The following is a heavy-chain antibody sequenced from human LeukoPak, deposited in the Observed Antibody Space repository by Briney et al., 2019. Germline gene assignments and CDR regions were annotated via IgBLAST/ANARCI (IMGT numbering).Heavy chain of an antibody. D-gene: IGHD2-15*01. Sequence: GGSLRLSCAASGFTLSSYWMHWVRQAPGKGLVWVSRINSDGSSTNYADSVKGRFTISRDNAKNTLHLQMNSLRAEDTAVYYCAKSGLNRFDYWGQGTLVTVSS. CDR3: AKSGLNRFDY. J-gene: IGHJ4*02. CDR2: INSDGSST. CDR1: GFTLSSYW. V-gene: IGHV3-74*01.